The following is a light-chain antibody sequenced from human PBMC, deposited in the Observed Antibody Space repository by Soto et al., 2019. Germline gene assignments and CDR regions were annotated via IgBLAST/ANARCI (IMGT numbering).Light chain of an antibody. CDR2: GAS. J-gene: IGKJ4*01. CDR3: QQYGSSLI. Sequence: ELVLTQSPGTLSLSPGERATLSCRASQSVSSSYLAWYQQKPGQAPRLLIYGASSRATGIPDRFSGSGSGTYFTLSISRLEPEDFAVYYCQQYGSSLIFGGGTKVEIK. CDR1: QSVSSSY. V-gene: IGKV3-20*01.